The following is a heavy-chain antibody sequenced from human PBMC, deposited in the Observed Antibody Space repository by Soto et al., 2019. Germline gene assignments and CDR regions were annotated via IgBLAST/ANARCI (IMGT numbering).Heavy chain of an antibody. CDR3: ARGDYDILTGYYTGFDP. J-gene: IGHJ5*02. V-gene: IGHV4-31*03. Sequence: PSETLSLTCTVSGGSISSGGYYWSWIRQHPGKGLEWIGYIYYSGSTYYNPSLKSRVTISVDTSENQFSLKLSSVTAADTAVYYCARGDYDILTGYYTGFDPWGQGTLVTVSS. D-gene: IGHD3-9*01. CDR1: GGSISSGGYY. CDR2: IYYSGST.